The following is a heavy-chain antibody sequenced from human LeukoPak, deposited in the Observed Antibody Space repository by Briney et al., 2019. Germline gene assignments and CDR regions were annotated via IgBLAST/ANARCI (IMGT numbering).Heavy chain of an antibody. J-gene: IGHJ4*02. CDR2: ITSSSDTI. CDR1: GFTFVSYS. Sequence: LGGSPRLSCAASGFTFVSYSMNWVRRAPGKGLEWVSYITSSSDTIYYADSVKGRFTTSRDNARNSLYLQMNSLGDEDTAVYYCARDEGGYTLFWGQGTLVTVSS. CDR3: ARDEGGYTLF. D-gene: IGHD5-18*01. V-gene: IGHV3-48*02.